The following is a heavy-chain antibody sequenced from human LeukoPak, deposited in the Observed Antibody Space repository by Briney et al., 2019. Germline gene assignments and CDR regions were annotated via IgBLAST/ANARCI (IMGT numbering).Heavy chain of an antibody. CDR1: GFTFSSYA. D-gene: IGHD3/OR15-3a*01. J-gene: IGHJ4*02. Sequence: GGSLRLSCAASGFTFSSYAMNWVRQAPGKGLEWVSYISSSSSTIYYADSVKGRFTISRDNAKNSLYLQMNSLRAEDTAVYYCAREDWGIDYWGQGTLVTVSS. CDR3: AREDWGIDY. V-gene: IGHV3-48*01. CDR2: ISSSSSTI.